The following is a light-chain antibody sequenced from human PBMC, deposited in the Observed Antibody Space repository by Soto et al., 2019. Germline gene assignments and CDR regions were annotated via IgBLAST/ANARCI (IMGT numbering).Light chain of an antibody. CDR2: GTS. V-gene: IGKV3-20*01. CDR1: QSVTTNY. CDR3: QQYGNSPRYS. Sequence: EIVLTQSPGTLSLSLGERATLSCRASQSVTTNYFARYQKKPGQAPRLLIYGTSNRATGIPDRFSDSGSGTDYTLAIRRLEPGDFAVYYCQQYGNSPRYSFGQGTKEEIK. J-gene: IGKJ2*03.